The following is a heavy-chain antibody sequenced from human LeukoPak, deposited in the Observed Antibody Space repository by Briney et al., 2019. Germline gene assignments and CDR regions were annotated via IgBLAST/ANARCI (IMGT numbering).Heavy chain of an antibody. CDR1: GLTFSSYE. Sequence: GGSLRLSCAASGLTFSSYEMNWVRQAPGKGLEWVSYIDSSGISIYYADSVKGRFTISRDNAKNSLYLQMNSLRAEDTAIYYCAKLDDIAGLDYWGQGMLVTVSS. D-gene: IGHD6-13*01. CDR3: AKLDDIAGLDY. J-gene: IGHJ4*02. V-gene: IGHV3-48*03. CDR2: IDSSGISI.